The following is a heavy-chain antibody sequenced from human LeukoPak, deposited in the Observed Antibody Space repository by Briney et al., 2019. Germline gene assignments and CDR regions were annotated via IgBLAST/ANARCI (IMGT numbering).Heavy chain of an antibody. CDR3: ARGRLNWDYDFDY. Sequence: SETLSLTCAVSGASFVGRHWSWIRQSPGKGLEWLGEASHAGFTKYNPSLKSRVSISVDTSEDQFSLKLASVTAADTAMYYCARGRLNWDYDFDYWGPGTLVTVSS. J-gene: IGHJ4*02. CDR2: ASHAGFT. V-gene: IGHV4-34*01. D-gene: IGHD1-7*01. CDR1: GASFVGRH.